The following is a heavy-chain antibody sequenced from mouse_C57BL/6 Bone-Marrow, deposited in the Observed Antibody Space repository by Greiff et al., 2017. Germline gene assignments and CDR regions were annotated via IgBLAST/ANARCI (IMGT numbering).Heavy chain of an antibody. J-gene: IGHJ2*01. V-gene: IGHV1-4*01. CDR2: INPSSGYT. CDR1: GYTFTSYT. CDR3: ASFITTVVATAY. Sequence: QVHVKQSGAELARPGASVKMSCKASGYTFTSYTMHWVKQRPGQGLEWIGYINPSSGYTKYNQKFKDKATLTAVKSSSTAYMQLSSLTSEDAAVYYCASFITTVVATAYWGQGTTLTVSS. D-gene: IGHD1-1*01.